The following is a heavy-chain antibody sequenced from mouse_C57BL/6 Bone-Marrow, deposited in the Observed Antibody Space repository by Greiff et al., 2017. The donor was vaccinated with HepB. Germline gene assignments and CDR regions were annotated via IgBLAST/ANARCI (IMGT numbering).Heavy chain of an antibody. D-gene: IGHD1-1*01. CDR3: ARQDGSTDYAMDY. Sequence: QVQLKQSGAELVRPGSSVKLSCKASGYTFTSYWMDWVKQRPGQGLEWIGNIYPSDSETHYNQKFKDKATLTVDKSSSTAYMQLSSLTSEDSAVYYCARQDGSTDYAMDYWGQGTSVTVSS. CDR1: GYTFTSYW. V-gene: IGHV1-61*01. J-gene: IGHJ4*01. CDR2: IYPSDSET.